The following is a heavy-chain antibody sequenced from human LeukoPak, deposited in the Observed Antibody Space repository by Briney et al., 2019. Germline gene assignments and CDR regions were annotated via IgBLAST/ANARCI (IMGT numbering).Heavy chain of an antibody. V-gene: IGHV4-61*01. CDR1: GGSVSSGSYY. CDR3: ARQAEGFDY. Sequence: PSETLSLTCTVSGGSVSSGSYYWSWIRQPPGKGLEWIGYIYYSGSTNYNPSLKSRVTISVDTSKNQFSLKLSSVTAADTAVYYCARQAEGFDYWGQGTLVTVSS. CDR2: IYYSGST. J-gene: IGHJ4*02.